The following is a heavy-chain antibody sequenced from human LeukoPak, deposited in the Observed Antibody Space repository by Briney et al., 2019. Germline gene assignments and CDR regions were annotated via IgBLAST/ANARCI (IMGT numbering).Heavy chain of an antibody. V-gene: IGHV1-2*02. CDR3: ARVNGDSSGYYPDY. Sequence: ASVKVSCKASGYTFTGYYMHWVRQAPGQGLGWMGWINPNSGGTNYAQKFQGRVTMTRDTSISTAYMELSRLRSDDTAVYYCARVNGDSSGYYPDYWGQGTLVTVSS. CDR2: INPNSGGT. D-gene: IGHD3-22*01. CDR1: GYTFTGYY. J-gene: IGHJ4*02.